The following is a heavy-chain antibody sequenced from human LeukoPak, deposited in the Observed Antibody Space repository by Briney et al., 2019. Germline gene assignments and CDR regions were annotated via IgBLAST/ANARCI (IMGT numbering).Heavy chain of an antibody. CDR2: IYSGGST. Sequence: GGSLRLSCAASGFTVSSNYMSWVRQAPGKGLEWVSVIYSGGSTYYADSVKGRFTISRHNSKNTLYLQMNSLRAEDTAVYYCARDGGGRDGYKYYYYYGMDVWGQGTTVTVSS. CDR1: GFTVSSNY. V-gene: IGHV3-53*04. CDR3: ARDGGGRDGYKYYYYYGMDV. D-gene: IGHD5-24*01. J-gene: IGHJ6*02.